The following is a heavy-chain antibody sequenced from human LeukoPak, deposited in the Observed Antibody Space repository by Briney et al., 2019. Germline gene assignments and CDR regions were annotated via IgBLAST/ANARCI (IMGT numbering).Heavy chain of an antibody. CDR1: GYTFTSYA. D-gene: IGHD3-9*01. CDR2: INAGNGNT. Sequence: AASVKVSCKASGYTFTSYAMHWVRQAPGQRLEWMGWINAGNGNTKYSQKFQGRVTITRDTSASTAYMELSSLRSEDTAVYYCARGYYDISTGYYPFDYWGQGTLVTVSS. V-gene: IGHV1-3*01. CDR3: ARGYYDISTGYYPFDY. J-gene: IGHJ4*02.